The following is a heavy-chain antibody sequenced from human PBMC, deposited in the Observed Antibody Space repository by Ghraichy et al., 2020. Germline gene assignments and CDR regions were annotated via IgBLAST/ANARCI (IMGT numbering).Heavy chain of an antibody. CDR2: ISGSGGST. D-gene: IGHD2-2*01. J-gene: IGHJ4*02. V-gene: IGHV3-23*01. Sequence: ETLSLTCAASGFTFSSYAMSWVRQAPGKGLEWVSAISGSGGSTYYADSVKGRFTISRDNSKNTLYLQMNSLRAEDTAVYYCAKNLRYQLLSPMGYWGQGTLVTVSS. CDR1: GFTFSSYA. CDR3: AKNLRYQLLSPMGY.